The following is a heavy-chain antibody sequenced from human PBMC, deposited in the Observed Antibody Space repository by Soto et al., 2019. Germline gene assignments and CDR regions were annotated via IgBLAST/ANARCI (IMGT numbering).Heavy chain of an antibody. D-gene: IGHD4-17*01. J-gene: IGHJ4*02. CDR1: GFTFSSYG. Sequence: QVQLVESGGGVVQPGRSLRLSCAASGFTFSSYGMHWVRQAPGKGLEWMAVISYDGSNKYYADSVKGRFTISRDNSKNTLYLQMNSLRVEDTAVYFCAKESTVRAAREIDWWGQGTLVTVSS. CDR2: ISYDGSNK. V-gene: IGHV3-30*18. CDR3: AKESTVRAAREIDW.